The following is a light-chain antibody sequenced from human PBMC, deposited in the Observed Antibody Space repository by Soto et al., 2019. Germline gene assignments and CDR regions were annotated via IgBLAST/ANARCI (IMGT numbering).Light chain of an antibody. CDR3: QKYYSIPYT. J-gene: IGKJ2*01. CDR1: QNLLYSSNSKNY. V-gene: IGKV4-1*01. Sequence: DLVMTQSPDSLAVSLGERATINCKSSQNLLYSSNSKNYLTRYQQQPGQPPKLPIYWASTRDSWVPVRFSGSGSGTDFTLTITRLQAKDVALYYCQKYYSIPYTFGQVTKLEIK. CDR2: WAS.